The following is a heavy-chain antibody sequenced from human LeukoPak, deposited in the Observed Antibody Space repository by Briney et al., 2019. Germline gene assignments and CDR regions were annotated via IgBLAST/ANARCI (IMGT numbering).Heavy chain of an antibody. CDR2: INPNSGGT. CDR1: GYTFTGYY. Sequence: ASVKASCKASGYTFTGYYMHWVRQAPGQGLEWMGRINPNSGGTNYAQKFQGRVTMTRDTSISTAYMELSRLRSDDTAVYYCARSITRGPFDYWGQGTLVTVSS. V-gene: IGHV1-2*06. D-gene: IGHD3-10*01. CDR3: ARSITRGPFDY. J-gene: IGHJ4*02.